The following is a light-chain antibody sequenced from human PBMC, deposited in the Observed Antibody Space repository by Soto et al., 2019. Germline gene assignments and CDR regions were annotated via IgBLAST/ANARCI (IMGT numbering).Light chain of an antibody. J-gene: IGKJ3*01. CDR2: DAS. V-gene: IGKV1-33*01. CDR3: QQYDSLPPFT. Sequence: DIQMTQSPSSLSASVGDRVTITCQASQDISNHLNWYQQKPGKAPEFLIYDASNLETGVPSRFSGSGSGTDFTFTISSLQPEDIATYYCQQYDSLPPFTFGPGTKVDIK. CDR1: QDISNH.